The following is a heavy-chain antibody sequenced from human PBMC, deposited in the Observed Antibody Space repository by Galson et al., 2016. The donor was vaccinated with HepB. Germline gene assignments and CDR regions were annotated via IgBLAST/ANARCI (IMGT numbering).Heavy chain of an antibody. CDR3: AKRHEYCPPVGCSADS. CDR2: DSMDGRRK. Sequence: SLRLSCAASGFTFSNRGMHWVRQAPGKGLEWVAADSMDGRRKFYADSVKGRFTISRDNSNNMLFLQMSSLRADDTAVYYCAKRHEYCPPVGCSADSWGQGTLVSVSS. V-gene: IGHV3-30*18. D-gene: IGHD2/OR15-2a*01. CDR1: GFTFSNRG. J-gene: IGHJ4*02.